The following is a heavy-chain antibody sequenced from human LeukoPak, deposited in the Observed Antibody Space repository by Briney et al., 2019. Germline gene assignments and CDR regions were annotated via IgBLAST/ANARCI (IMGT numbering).Heavy chain of an antibody. V-gene: IGHV1-69*04. Sequence: SVKVSCKASGGTFNAYAISWVRQAPGQGLEWMGRIIPIFDITNYAQNFQGRVTITADKSTTTAYLELSSLRSEDTAVYYCARDRDSGSYWLDYMDVWGKGTTVTVSS. CDR1: GGTFNAYA. CDR2: IIPIFDIT. J-gene: IGHJ6*03. D-gene: IGHD1-26*01. CDR3: ARDRDSGSYWLDYMDV.